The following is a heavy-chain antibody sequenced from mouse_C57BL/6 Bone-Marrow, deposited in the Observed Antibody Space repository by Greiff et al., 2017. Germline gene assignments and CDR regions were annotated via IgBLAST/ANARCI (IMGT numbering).Heavy chain of an antibody. CDR3: ARRYGNYAYFDV. J-gene: IGHJ1*03. CDR1: GFTFSDYG. Sequence: EVQGVESGGGLVKPGGSLKLSCAASGFTFSDYGMHWVRQAPEKGLEWVAYISSGSSTIYYADTVKGRFTISRDNAKNTLFLQMTSLRSEDTAMYYCARRYGNYAYFDVWGTGTTVTVSS. D-gene: IGHD2-10*02. CDR2: ISSGSSTI. V-gene: IGHV5-17*01.